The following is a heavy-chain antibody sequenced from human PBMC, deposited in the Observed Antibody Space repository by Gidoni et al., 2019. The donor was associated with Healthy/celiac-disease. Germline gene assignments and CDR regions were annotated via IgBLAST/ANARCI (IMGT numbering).Heavy chain of an antibody. D-gene: IGHD6-13*01. CDR3: AKNRAGSWYISFFDY. V-gene: IGHV3-23*04. CDR1: GFTFSSYA. Sequence: EVQPVESGGGLVQPGGSLRLPCAASGFTFSSYAMSWVRQAPGKGLGWVSAISGSGGSTYYADSVKGRFTISRDNSKNTLYLQMNSLRAEDTAVYYCAKNRAGSWYISFFDYWGQGTLVTVSS. CDR2: ISGSGGST. J-gene: IGHJ4*02.